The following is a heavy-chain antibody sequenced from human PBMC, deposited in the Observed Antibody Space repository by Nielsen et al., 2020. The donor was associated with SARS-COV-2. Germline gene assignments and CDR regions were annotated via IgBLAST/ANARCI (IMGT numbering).Heavy chain of an antibody. Sequence: ASVKVSCKASGYTFTSYGISWVRQAPGQGLEWMGWISAYNGNTNYAQKLQGRVTMTTDTSTSTAYMELRSLRSDDTAVYYCARVRSSGWYSGVLIDYWGQGTLVTVSS. CDR1: GYTFTSYG. D-gene: IGHD6-19*01. V-gene: IGHV1-18*01. CDR2: ISAYNGNT. CDR3: ARVRSSGWYSGVLIDY. J-gene: IGHJ4*02.